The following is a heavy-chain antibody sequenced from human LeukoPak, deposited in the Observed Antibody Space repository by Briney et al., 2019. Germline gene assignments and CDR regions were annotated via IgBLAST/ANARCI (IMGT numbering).Heavy chain of an antibody. CDR2: INHSGST. V-gene: IGHV4-34*01. J-gene: IGHJ4*02. CDR3: ASVPPGYSSGWYDY. CDR1: GGSFSGYY. D-gene: IGHD6-19*01. Sequence: SETLSLTRAVYGGSFSGYYWSWIRQPPGKGLEWIGEINHSGSTNYNPSLKSRVTISVDTSNNQFSLKLSSVTAADTAVYYCASVPPGYSSGWYDYWGQGTLVTVSS.